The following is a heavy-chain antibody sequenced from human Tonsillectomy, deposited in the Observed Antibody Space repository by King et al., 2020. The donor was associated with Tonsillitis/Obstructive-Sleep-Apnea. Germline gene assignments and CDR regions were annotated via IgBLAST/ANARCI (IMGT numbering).Heavy chain of an antibody. J-gene: IGHJ4*02. CDR2: ISAYNGNR. V-gene: IGHV1-18*01. CDR1: GYTFITYG. CDR3: ARDSMRHSFDSSDSCGYYTFDS. Sequence: VQLVQSGAEVKKPGASVKVSCKASGYTFITYGISWVRQAPGQGLEWMGWISAYNGNRNYAQKFQGRVTMTTDTSTSTAYMELRSLRSDDTAVYYCARDSMRHSFDSSDSCGYYTFDSWGQGTLVTVSS. D-gene: IGHD3-22*01.